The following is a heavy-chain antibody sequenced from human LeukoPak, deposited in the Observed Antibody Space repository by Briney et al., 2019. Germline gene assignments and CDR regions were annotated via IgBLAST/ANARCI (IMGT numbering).Heavy chain of an antibody. V-gene: IGHV1-18*01. Sequence: ASVKVSCKASGYTFTSYGISWVRQAPGQGLEWMGWISAYNGNTNYAKKVQGRVTMTTDTYTSTAYMELRSLRSDDTAVYYCARRSIVLVTAISEDYWGQGTLVTVSS. D-gene: IGHD2-21*02. CDR2: ISAYNGNT. J-gene: IGHJ4*02. CDR1: GYTFTSYG. CDR3: ARRSIVLVTAISEDY.